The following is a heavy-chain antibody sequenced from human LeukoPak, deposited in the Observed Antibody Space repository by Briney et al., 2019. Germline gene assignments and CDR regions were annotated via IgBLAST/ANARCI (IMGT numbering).Heavy chain of an antibody. CDR3: VRDRPGDYFDY. V-gene: IGHV4-34*01. CDR2: INPSRNT. J-gene: IGHJ4*02. Sequence: SETLSLTCAVFGGSFSGYYWNWIRQPPGKGLEWIGQINPSRNTNYNPSLKSRVTISVDTSKKQFSLKLSSVTAADTAVYYCVRDRPGDYFDYWGQGTLVTVSS. CDR1: GGSFSGYY. D-gene: IGHD2-8*02.